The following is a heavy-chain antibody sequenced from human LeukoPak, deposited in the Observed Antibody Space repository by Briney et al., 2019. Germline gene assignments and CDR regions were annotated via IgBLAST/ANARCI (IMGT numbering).Heavy chain of an antibody. CDR2: ISRRSRHV. CDR3: VRDLMGSGSTTAYLHH. J-gene: IGHJ1*01. V-gene: IGHV3-21*01. Sequence: GGSLRLSWAASGFTFSGYSMNWVRQAPGKGLEWVSSISRRSRHVYYAGSVQGRFTISRDNAENSLYLQMNSLRAEDMAVYFCVRDLMGSGSTTAYLHHWGQGTLVTVSS. CDR1: GFTFSGYS. D-gene: IGHD1-1*01.